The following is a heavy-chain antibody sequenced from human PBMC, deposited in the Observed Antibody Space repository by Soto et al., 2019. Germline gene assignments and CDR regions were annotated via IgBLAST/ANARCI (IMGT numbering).Heavy chain of an antibody. CDR2: ISASGGST. D-gene: IGHD6-6*01. Sequence: GGSLRLSCAASGFTFRSYAISWVRQAPGKGLEWVSAISASGGSTYYADSVKGRFTISRDNSKNTLHMQMNSLRSEDTALYYCAKNPSLLVGNYFDYWGQGTLVTVSS. CDR3: AKNPSLLVGNYFDY. J-gene: IGHJ4*02. V-gene: IGHV3-23*01. CDR1: GFTFRSYA.